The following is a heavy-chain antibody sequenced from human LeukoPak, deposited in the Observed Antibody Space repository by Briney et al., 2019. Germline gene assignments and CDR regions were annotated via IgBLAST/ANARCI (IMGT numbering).Heavy chain of an antibody. CDR1: GGSFSGYY. Sequence: PSETLSLTCVVYGGSFSGYYWSWTRLSPGKGLEWIGEINHSGSANYNVSLKSRVTISVDTSKNQFSLKLSSVTAADTAVYYCARGDYYYMDVWGKGTTVTASS. CDR2: INHSGSA. J-gene: IGHJ6*03. V-gene: IGHV4-34*01. CDR3: ARGDYYYMDV.